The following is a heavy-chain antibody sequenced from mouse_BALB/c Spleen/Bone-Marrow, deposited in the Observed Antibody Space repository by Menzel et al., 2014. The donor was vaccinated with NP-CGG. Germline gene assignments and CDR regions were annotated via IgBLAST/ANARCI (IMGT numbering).Heavy chain of an antibody. CDR2: ISNGGGST. V-gene: IGHV5-12*02. J-gene: IGHJ3*01. Sequence: EVNLVESGGGLVQPGGSLKLSCATSGFTFSDYYMYWVRQTPEKRLEWVAYISNGGGSTYYPDTVKGRFTISRDNAKNTLYLQMSRLKSEDTAMYYCASTYYGNPFAYWGQGTLVTASA. CDR1: GFTFSDYY. D-gene: IGHD2-10*01. CDR3: ASTYYGNPFAY.